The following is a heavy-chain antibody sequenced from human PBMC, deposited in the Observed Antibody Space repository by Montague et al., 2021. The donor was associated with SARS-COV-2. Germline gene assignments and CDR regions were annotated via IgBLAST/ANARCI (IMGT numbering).Heavy chain of an antibody. CDR1: GVSVSNRYTH. CDR2: IDYGGSP. Sequence: SETLSLTCTVPGVSVSNRYTHWSWIRQSPGKGLEWIGHIDYGGSPNYSPSLHSRVTISLDTSKNQLSLRLNSATAADTAAYYCASYWQGGSGRGSWGQGTLVTVSS. J-gene: IGHJ5*02. V-gene: IGHV4-61*01. CDR3: ASYWQGGSGRGS. D-gene: IGHD3-10*01.